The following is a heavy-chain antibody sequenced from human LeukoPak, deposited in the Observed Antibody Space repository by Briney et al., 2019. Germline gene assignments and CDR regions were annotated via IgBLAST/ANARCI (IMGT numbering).Heavy chain of an antibody. CDR3: ARRNYYGLDV. V-gene: IGHV5-51*01. CDR1: GYSFSNYW. Sequence: GESLKISCKGSGYSFSNYWIGWVRQMPGKGLEWMGIISPGDSETRYSASLEGQVTFSTDKSISTAYLQWSSLKASDTAIYYCARRNYYGLDVWGQGTTVTVSS. CDR2: ISPGDSET. J-gene: IGHJ6*02.